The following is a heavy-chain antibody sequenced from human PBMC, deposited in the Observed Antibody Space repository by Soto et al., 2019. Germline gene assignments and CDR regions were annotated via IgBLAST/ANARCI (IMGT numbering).Heavy chain of an antibody. CDR2: IIPIFGTA. CDR1: GGTFSSYA. V-gene: IGHV1-69*01. CDR3: ARSRLYYDSSLNAFDN. Sequence: QVQLVQSGAEVTKPGSSVKVSCKASGGTFSSYAISWVRQAPGQGLEWMGGIIPIFGTANYAQKFQGRVTITADESTSTAYMELSSLRSEDTAVYYCARSRLYYDSSLNAFDNWGQGTMVTVSS. D-gene: IGHD3-22*01. J-gene: IGHJ3*02.